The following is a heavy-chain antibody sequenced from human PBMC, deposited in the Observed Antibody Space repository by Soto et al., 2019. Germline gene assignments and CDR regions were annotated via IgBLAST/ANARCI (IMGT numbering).Heavy chain of an antibody. CDR3: ARVPPRTDSSGYLRAFDI. CDR1: GGSISSYY. Sequence: PSETLSLTCTVSGGSISSYYWSWIRQPAGKGLEWIVRIYTSGCTNYNTSLNSRVTMSVDTSDNQFSLKLSSVAAADTAVDYCARVPPRTDSSGYLRAFDIWGQGTMVTVSS. CDR2: IYTSGCT. D-gene: IGHD3-22*01. V-gene: IGHV4-4*07. J-gene: IGHJ3*02.